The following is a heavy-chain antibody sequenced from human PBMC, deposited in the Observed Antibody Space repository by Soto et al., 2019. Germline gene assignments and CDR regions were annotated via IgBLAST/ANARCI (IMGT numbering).Heavy chain of an antibody. CDR3: ARVHYGSAGR. J-gene: IGHJ4*02. D-gene: IGHD4-17*01. CDR1: GYSFTTSW. V-gene: IGHV5-51*01. Sequence: GASLKISCEGSGYSFTTSWIGGVRQMPGKGLEWMGIIYPHDSNTKYSPSLQGQVTISVDKSFNTAYLQLSRLKAAATAMYYGARVHYGSAGRWGQGTLVTVSS. CDR2: IYPHDSNT.